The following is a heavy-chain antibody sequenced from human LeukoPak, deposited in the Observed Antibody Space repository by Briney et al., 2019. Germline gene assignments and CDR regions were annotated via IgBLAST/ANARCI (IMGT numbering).Heavy chain of an antibody. V-gene: IGHV3-48*04. CDR1: GFTFNDYS. J-gene: IGHJ4*02. CDR3: ARDHRYAFDN. CDR2: VGIDSGNT. D-gene: IGHD5-12*01. Sequence: GGSLRLSCAASGFTFNDYSMNWVRQAPWKGLEWISYVGIDSGNTKYADSVKGRFTISGDSAKNSVFLQMNNLRVEDTAVYYCARDHRYAFDNWGQGTLVTVSS.